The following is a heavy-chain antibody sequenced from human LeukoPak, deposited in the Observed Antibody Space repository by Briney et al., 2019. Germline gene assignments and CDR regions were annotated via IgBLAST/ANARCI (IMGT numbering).Heavy chain of an antibody. D-gene: IGHD3-9*01. V-gene: IGHV1-2*02. J-gene: IGHJ4*02. Sequence: GASVKVSCKASGYTFTGYYMHWVRQAPGQGLEWMGWINPKSGGTVYAQKFQGRVTMTRDTSSSTAYMELSRLRFDDTVVYYCARRPSYDILTGYPHHGSWGANDYWGQGTLVTVSS. CDR1: GYTFTGYY. CDR3: ARRPSYDILTGYPHHGSWGANDY. CDR2: INPKSGGT.